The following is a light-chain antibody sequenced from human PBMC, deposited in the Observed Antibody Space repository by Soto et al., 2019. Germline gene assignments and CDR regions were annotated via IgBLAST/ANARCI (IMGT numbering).Light chain of an antibody. J-gene: IGLJ2*01. CDR2: EVS. Sequence: QSALTQPASVSGSPGQSITISCTGTSSDVGSYNSVSWYRQHPGKAPKLMLYEVSNRPSGVSNLFSGSKSGNTASLTISGLQSEDEAAYYCSLYTTSSVVFGGGTKLTVL. V-gene: IGLV2-14*01. CDR3: SLYTTSSVV. CDR1: SSDVGSYNS.